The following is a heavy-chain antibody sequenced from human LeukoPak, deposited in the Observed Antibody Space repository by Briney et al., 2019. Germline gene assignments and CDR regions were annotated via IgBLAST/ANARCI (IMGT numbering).Heavy chain of an antibody. CDR3: ARADRSDWYFGY. J-gene: IGHJ4*02. CDR2: INPHSDGT. D-gene: IGHD3-22*01. CDR1: GFTFTGYY. V-gene: IGHV1-2*02. Sequence: ASVKVSCKTSGFTFTGYYMHWVRQAPGQGLEWMGWINPHSDGTNYAQKFQGRITLPRDTSITTAYMELRGLRYDDTAVYYCARADRSDWYFGYWGQGTLVTVSS.